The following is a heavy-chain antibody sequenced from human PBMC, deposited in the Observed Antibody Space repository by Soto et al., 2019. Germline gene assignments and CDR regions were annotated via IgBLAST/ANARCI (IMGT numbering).Heavy chain of an antibody. J-gene: IGHJ5*02. D-gene: IGHD3-9*01. Sequence: SETLSLTCTVSGGSISSGGYCWSWLRQHPGKGLEWIGYIYYSGSTNYNPSLKSRVTISVDTSKNQFSLKLSSVTAADTAVYYCARQDDILTGYYMGNWFEPWGQGTLVTVSS. CDR2: IYYSGST. V-gene: IGHV4-31*03. CDR1: GGSISSGGYC. CDR3: ARQDDILTGYYMGNWFEP.